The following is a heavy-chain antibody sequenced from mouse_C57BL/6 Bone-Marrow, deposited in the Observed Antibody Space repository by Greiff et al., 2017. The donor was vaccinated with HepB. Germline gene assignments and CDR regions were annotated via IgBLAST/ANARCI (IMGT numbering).Heavy chain of an antibody. CDR2: IWRGGST. CDR3: AKRAPLLGYAMDY. CDR1: GFSLTSYG. J-gene: IGHJ4*01. Sequence: VQRVESGPGLVQPSQSLSITCTVSGFSLTSYGVHWVRQSPGKGLEWLGVIWRGGSTDYNAAFMSRLSITKDNSKSQIFFKMNSLQADDTAIYYCAKRAPLLGYAMDYWGQGTSVTVA. D-gene: IGHD3-3*01. V-gene: IGHV2-5*01.